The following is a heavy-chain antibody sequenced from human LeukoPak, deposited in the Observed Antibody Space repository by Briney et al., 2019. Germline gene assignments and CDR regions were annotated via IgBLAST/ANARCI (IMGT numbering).Heavy chain of an antibody. J-gene: IGHJ4*02. CDR1: GFTFSSYG. CDR2: ISYDGSNK. CDR3: AKASGSYPHDY. V-gene: IGHV3-30*18. D-gene: IGHD1-26*01. Sequence: GGSLRLSCAASGFTFSSYGMHWVRKAPGKGLEWVAVISYDGSNKYYADSVKGRFTISRDNSKNTLYLQMNSLRAEDTAVYYCAKASGSYPHDYWGQGTLVTVSS.